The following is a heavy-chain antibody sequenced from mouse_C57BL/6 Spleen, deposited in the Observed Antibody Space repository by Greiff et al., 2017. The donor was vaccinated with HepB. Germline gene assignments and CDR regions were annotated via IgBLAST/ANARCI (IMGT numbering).Heavy chain of an antibody. CDR2: INPSSGYT. V-gene: IGHV1-4*01. CDR1: GYTFTSYT. J-gene: IGHJ2*01. CDR3: ARGAVYYDYDGDYFDY. Sequence: VKLMESGAELARPGASVKMSCKASGYTFTSYTMHWVKQRPGQGLEWIGYINPSSGYTKYNQKFKDKATLTADKSSSTAYMQLSSLTSEDSAVYYCARGAVYYDYDGDYFDYWGQGTTLTVSS. D-gene: IGHD2-4*01.